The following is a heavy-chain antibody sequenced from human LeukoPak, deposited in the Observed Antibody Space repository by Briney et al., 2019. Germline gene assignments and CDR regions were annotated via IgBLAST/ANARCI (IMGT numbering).Heavy chain of an antibody. V-gene: IGHV4-34*01. Sequence: AETLSLTCAVDGGSFSGYYWSWIRQPPGKGREWIGEINHSGSTNYNPSLKSRVTISVDTSKNQFSLKLSSVTAADTAVYYCARSVIRSYQSHFDYWGQGTLVTVSS. CDR1: GGSFSGYY. J-gene: IGHJ4*02. CDR3: ARSVIRSYQSHFDY. D-gene: IGHD1-26*01. CDR2: INHSGST.